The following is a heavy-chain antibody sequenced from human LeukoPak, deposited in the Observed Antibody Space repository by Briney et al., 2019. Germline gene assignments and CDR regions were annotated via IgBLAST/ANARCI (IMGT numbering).Heavy chain of an antibody. D-gene: IGHD5-24*01. CDR3: ARPVTGVEMATDDAFDI. CDR2: IYYSGST. V-gene: IGHV4-30-4*08. J-gene: IGHJ3*02. CDR1: GGSISSGDYY. Sequence: SQTLSLTCTVSGGSISSGDYYWSWIRQPPGKGLEWIGYIYYSGSTYYNPSPKSRVTISVDTSKNQFSLKLSSVTAADTAVYYCARPVTGVEMATDDAFDIWGQGTMVTVSS.